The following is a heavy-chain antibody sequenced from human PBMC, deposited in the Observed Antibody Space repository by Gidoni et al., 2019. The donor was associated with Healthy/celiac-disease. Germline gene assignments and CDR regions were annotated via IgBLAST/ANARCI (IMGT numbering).Heavy chain of an antibody. D-gene: IGHD3-22*01. Sequence: EVQLVESGGGLVKPGGSLRLPCAASGFTFSNAWMSWVRQAPGKGLEWVGRIKSKTDGGTTDYAAPVKGRFTISRDDSKNTLYLQMNSLKTEDTAVYYCTTGPYYYDSSGYRDFDYWGQGTLVTVSS. CDR3: TTGPYYYDSSGYRDFDY. V-gene: IGHV3-15*01. J-gene: IGHJ4*02. CDR2: IKSKTDGGTT. CDR1: GFTFSNAW.